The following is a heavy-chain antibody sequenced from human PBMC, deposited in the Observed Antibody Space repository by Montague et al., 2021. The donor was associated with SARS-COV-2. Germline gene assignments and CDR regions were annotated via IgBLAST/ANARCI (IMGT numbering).Heavy chain of an antibody. CDR2: IYYSGTT. CDR3: ARPLVRGVPKAFDI. Sequence: SETLSLTCTVSSGSITRNYYWGWIRQPPGKGLEWVGNIYYSGTTFINPSLESRVTISVDASKNQFSLNLTSATAADTAVYYCARPLVRGVPKAFDIWGKGALVIVSS. V-gene: IGHV4-39*01. CDR1: SGSITRNYY. J-gene: IGHJ3*02. D-gene: IGHD3-10*01.